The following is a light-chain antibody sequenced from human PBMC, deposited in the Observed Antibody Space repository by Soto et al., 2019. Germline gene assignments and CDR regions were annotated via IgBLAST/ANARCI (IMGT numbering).Light chain of an antibody. V-gene: IGKV3-20*01. CDR1: QSLSSSY. CDR3: QKYGTSFT. Sequence: EIVLTQSPGTLSLSLGERATLSCRASQSLSSSYLACHQKKPGPAPRLLIYGSFSRATGIPDRFSGSGSGKDFTITSSRLETEYATLYYYQKYGTSFTFGQGTKLEIK. CDR2: GSF. J-gene: IGKJ5*01.